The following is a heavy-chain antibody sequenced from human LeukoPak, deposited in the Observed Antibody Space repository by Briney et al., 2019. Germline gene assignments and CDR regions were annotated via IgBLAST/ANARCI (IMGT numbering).Heavy chain of an antibody. D-gene: IGHD1-26*01. J-gene: IGHJ4*02. V-gene: IGHV4-34*01. CDR1: GGSFSGYY. Sequence: SETLSLTCAVYGGSFSGYYWSWIRQPPGKGLEWIGEINHSGSTNYNPSLKSRVTISVDTSKNQFSLKLSSVTAADTAVYYCARGVDDGSYVDYWGQGTLVTVSS. CDR3: ARGVDDGSYVDY. CDR2: INHSGST.